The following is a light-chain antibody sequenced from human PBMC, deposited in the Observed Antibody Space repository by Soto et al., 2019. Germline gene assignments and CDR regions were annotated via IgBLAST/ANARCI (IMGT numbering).Light chain of an antibody. J-gene: IGKJ5*01. CDR2: AAS. Sequence: DIQMTQSPSSLSASVGDRVSMTCRASQSISTSLNWFQQKPGEAPNLLIYAASTVHSGVPSRFSGSGYGTDLTLTISSLQPEEFATYYCQRSYDHPVTFGQETRLESK. CDR1: QSISTS. V-gene: IGKV1-39*01. CDR3: QRSYDHPVT.